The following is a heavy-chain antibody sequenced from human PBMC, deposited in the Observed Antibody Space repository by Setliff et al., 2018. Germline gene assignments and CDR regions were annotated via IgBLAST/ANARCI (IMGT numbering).Heavy chain of an antibody. V-gene: IGHV4-39*07. Sequence: SETLSLTCNVSGGSISSYSYYWGWIRQPPGKGLEWIGNIYYTGITYYNPSLKSRVTISVDTSKNQFSLKLTSVTAADTAVYYCAKHPSKLPELGIYGRFDYWGQGTPVTVSS. D-gene: IGHD7-27*01. CDR2: IYYTGIT. CDR1: GGSISSYSYY. J-gene: IGHJ4*02. CDR3: AKHPSKLPELGIYGRFDY.